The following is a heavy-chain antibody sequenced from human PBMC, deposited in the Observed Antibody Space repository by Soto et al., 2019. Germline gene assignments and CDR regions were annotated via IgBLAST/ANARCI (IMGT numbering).Heavy chain of an antibody. Sequence: QVQLVQSGAEVKKPGSSVKVSCKASGGTFSSYAISWVRQAPGQGLEWMGGIIPVFGTANYAQKFQGRVTVTADEYTSTAYMELNSLRPEDTAVYYCARAGVGSTGEADYWGQGTLVTVSS. CDR1: GGTFSSYA. CDR3: ARAGVGSTGEADY. J-gene: IGHJ4*02. CDR2: IIPVFGTA. V-gene: IGHV1-69*12. D-gene: IGHD3-3*01.